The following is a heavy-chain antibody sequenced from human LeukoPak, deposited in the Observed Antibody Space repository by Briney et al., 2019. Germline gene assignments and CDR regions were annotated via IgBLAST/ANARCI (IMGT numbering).Heavy chain of an antibody. D-gene: IGHD2-2*01. J-gene: IGHJ6*02. V-gene: IGHV1-18*01. CDR2: ISAYNGNT. CDR1: GYTFTSFG. Sequence: ASVKVSCKASGYTFTSFGISWVRQAPGQGLEWMGWISAYNGNTNYAHNLQGRVTMTTDTSTSTAYMELRSLRSDDTAVYYCARDQDCSSTSCYLPAYYYGMDVWGQGTTVTVSS. CDR3: ARDQDCSSTSCYLPAYYYGMDV.